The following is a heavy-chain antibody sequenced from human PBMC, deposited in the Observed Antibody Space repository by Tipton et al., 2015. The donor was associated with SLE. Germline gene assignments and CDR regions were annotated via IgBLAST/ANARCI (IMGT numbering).Heavy chain of an antibody. CDR3: ARDQGDSGSYSNWFDP. Sequence: LRLSCTVSGGSISSSSYYWGWIRQPPGKGLEWIGSIYYSGSTYYNPSLKSRVTISVDTSKNQFSLKLTSVTAADTAVYYCARDQGDSGSYSNWFDPWGQGTLVTVSS. V-gene: IGHV4-39*07. D-gene: IGHD3-10*01. CDR1: GGSISSSSYY. CDR2: IYYSGST. J-gene: IGHJ5*02.